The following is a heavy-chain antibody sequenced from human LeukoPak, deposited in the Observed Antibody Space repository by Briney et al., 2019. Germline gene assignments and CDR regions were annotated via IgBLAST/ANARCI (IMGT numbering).Heavy chain of an antibody. CDR2: INHSGST. CDR1: GGSFSGYY. J-gene: IGHJ5*02. D-gene: IGHD4-17*01. V-gene: IGHV4-34*01. Sequence: PSETLSLTCAVYGGSFSGYYWSWIRQPPGKGLGWIGEINHSGSTNYNPSLKSRVTISVDTSKNQFSLKLSSVTAADTAVYYCARVRLRATPNWFDPWGQGTLVTVSS. CDR3: ARVRLRATPNWFDP.